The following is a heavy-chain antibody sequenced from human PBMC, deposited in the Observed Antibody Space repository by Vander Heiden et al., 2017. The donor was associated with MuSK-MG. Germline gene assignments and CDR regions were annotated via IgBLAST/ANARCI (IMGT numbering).Heavy chain of an antibody. CDR1: GFTFSDYY. Sequence: QVQLVESGGGLVKPGGSLRLSCAASGFTFSDYYMSWIRQAPGKGLEWVSYISSSSSYTNYADSVKGRFTISRDNAKNSLYLQMNSLRAEDTAVYYCARYTLGDYYYYYGMDVWCQGTTVTVSS. CDR2: ISSSSSYT. V-gene: IGHV3-11*06. J-gene: IGHJ6*02. D-gene: IGHD2-15*01. CDR3: ARYTLGDYYYYYGMDV.